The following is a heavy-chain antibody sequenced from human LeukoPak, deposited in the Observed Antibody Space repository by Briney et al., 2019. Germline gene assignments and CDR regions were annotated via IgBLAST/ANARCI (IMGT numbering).Heavy chain of an antibody. Sequence: GGSLRLSCAASGFTFSSYWMHWVRQAPGKGLVWVSRINSDGSSTSYADSVKGRFTISRDNAKNTLYVQMNSLRAEDTAVYYCSPGSGHAFDIWGRGTLVTVSS. J-gene: IGHJ3*02. D-gene: IGHD3-10*01. CDR1: GFTFSSYW. CDR3: SPGSGHAFDI. V-gene: IGHV3-74*01. CDR2: INSDGSST.